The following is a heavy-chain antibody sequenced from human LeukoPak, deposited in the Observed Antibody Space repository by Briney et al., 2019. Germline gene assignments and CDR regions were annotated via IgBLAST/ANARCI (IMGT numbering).Heavy chain of an antibody. CDR2: VSGTGGRT. Sequence: PGGSLRLSCAASGFTFSTYAMSWVRQAPGKGLEWVSVVSGTGGRTYYADSVKGRFTISRDNAKNSLYLQMNSLRAEDTAVYYCARDFRDSSRGGDAFDIRGQGTMVTVSS. CDR1: GFTFSTYA. V-gene: IGHV3-23*01. CDR3: ARDFRDSSRGGDAFDI. D-gene: IGHD6-19*01. J-gene: IGHJ3*02.